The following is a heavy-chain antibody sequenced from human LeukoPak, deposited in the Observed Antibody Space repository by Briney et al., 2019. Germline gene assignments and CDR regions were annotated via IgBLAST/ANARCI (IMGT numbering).Heavy chain of an antibody. V-gene: IGHV3-30*02. D-gene: IGHD3-22*01. CDR1: GFTFSSYG. Sequence: GGSLRLSCAASGFTFSSYGMHWVRQAPGKGLEWVAFIRYDGSDKYYADSVKGRFTISRDNSKNTLYLQMNSLRAEDTAVYYCAKDYYYNSDDYYYFDYWGQGTLVTVSS. CDR2: IRYDGSDK. CDR3: AKDYYYNSDDYYYFDY. J-gene: IGHJ4*02.